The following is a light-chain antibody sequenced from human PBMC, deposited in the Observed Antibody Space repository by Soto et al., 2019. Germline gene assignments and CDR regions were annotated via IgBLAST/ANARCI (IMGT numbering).Light chain of an antibody. J-gene: IGKJ1*01. Sequence: VMITQSPATLSVTQRERATLSCRASQSVSSNVAWYQQKPGQAPRLLIYGASTRATGIPARFSGSGSGTDFTLTISILAHEDFAVYYCQQYGSSQTFGQGTKVDIK. CDR3: QQYGSSQT. CDR1: QSVSSN. V-gene: IGKV3-15*01. CDR2: GAS.